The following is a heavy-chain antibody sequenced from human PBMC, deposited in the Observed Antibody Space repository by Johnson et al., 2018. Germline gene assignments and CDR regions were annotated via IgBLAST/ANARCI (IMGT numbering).Heavy chain of an antibody. D-gene: IGHD1-14*01. J-gene: IGHJ1*01. Sequence: VQLVESGGVVVEPGGSLRLSCAASGFTFDDYTMHWVRQTPGKALEWVSFITWDGGVTHYADFVKGRFTIARDNNKNYLSLQMNSLKTEDTALYYCVKEGGGVKEPSFQHWGQGTLVIVSS. CDR2: ITWDGGVT. CDR3: VKEGGGVKEPSFQH. CDR1: GFTFDDYT. V-gene: IGHV3-43*01.